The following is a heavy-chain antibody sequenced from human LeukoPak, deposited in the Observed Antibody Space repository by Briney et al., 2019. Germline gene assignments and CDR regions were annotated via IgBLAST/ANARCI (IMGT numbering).Heavy chain of an antibody. CDR3: ARWLQPHNWFDP. J-gene: IGHJ5*02. CDR1: GFTFSSYS. CDR2: ISSSSSYI. V-gene: IGHV3-21*01. D-gene: IGHD5-24*01. Sequence: GGSLRLSCAASGFTFSSYSMTWVRQAPGKGLEWVSSISSSSSYIYYADSVKGRFTISRDNAKNSLYLQMNSLRAEDTAVYYCARWLQPHNWFDPWGQGTLVTVSS.